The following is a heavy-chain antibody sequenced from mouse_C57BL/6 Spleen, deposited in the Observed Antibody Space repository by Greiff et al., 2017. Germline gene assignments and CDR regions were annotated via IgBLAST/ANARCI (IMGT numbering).Heavy chain of an antibody. D-gene: IGHD1-1*01. CDR1: GYTFTSYW. J-gene: IGHJ2*01. CDR3: ARSGTVVAWDY. Sequence: QVHVKQSGTELVKPGASVKLSCKASGYTFTSYWMHWVKQRPGQGLEWIGNINPSNGGTNYNEKFKSKATLTVDKSSSTAYMQLSSLTSEDSAVYYCARSGTVVAWDYWGQGTTLTVSS. V-gene: IGHV1-53*01. CDR2: INPSNGGT.